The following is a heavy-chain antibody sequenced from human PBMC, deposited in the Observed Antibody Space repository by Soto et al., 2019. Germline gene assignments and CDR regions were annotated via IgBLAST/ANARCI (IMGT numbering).Heavy chain of an antibody. CDR2: INPNSGGT. D-gene: IGHD2-2*01. CDR1: GYTFTGYY. CDR3: ARGFVVVPAAMTA. V-gene: IGHV1-2*02. Sequence: ASVKVSCKASGYTFTGYYMHWVRQAPGQGLEWMGWINPNSGGTNYAQKFQGRVTMTRDTSISTAYMELSRLRSDDTAVYYCARGFVVVPAAMTAWGQGTLVTVSS. J-gene: IGHJ5*02.